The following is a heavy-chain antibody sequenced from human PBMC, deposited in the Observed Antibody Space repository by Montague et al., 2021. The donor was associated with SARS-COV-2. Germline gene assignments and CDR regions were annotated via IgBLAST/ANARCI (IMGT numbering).Heavy chain of an antibody. CDR1: GESVSGFY. V-gene: IGHV4-34*01. Sequence: SETLSLTCAVYGESVSGFYWGWIRQPPGEGLEWLGVINHSGSPNYNPSLKSRVTMSLDTSKNKYSLKLSSVTAADTDVYFCARGFRTVEMPTISFDYWGQGTLVTVSS. CDR3: ARGFRTVEMPTISFDY. J-gene: IGHJ4*02. D-gene: IGHD5-24*01. CDR2: INHSGSP.